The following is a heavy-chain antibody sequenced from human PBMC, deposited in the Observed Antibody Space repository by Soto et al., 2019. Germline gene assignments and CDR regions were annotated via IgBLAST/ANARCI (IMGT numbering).Heavy chain of an antibody. V-gene: IGHV4-34*01. CDR2: IAHSGRT. J-gene: IGHJ4*02. Sequence: PSETLSLTCAAYGASFRGEHWNSIRQSPGNRVEWVGEIAHSGRTHFNPSLKSRVTISGDTSNNQFFLKVTSVPAGDTGVFCCARGTEGYNHFGYWVQGTLVTVSS. D-gene: IGHD5-12*01. CDR1: GASFRGEH. CDR3: ARGTEGYNHFGY.